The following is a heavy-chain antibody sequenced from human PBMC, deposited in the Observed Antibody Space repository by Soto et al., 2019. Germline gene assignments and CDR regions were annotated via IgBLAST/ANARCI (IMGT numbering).Heavy chain of an antibody. CDR1: GGTFSSYA. V-gene: IGHV1-69*12. Sequence: QVQLVQSGAEVKKPGSSVKVSCKASGGTFSSYAISWVRQAPGQGLEWMGGIIPIFGTTNYAQKFQGRVTITADESTSTAYMELSSLRSEDTAVYYCARGKGSAYYYGSGSYKEYNWFDPWGQGTLVTVSS. D-gene: IGHD3-10*01. CDR3: ARGKGSAYYYGSGSYKEYNWFDP. J-gene: IGHJ5*02. CDR2: IIPIFGTT.